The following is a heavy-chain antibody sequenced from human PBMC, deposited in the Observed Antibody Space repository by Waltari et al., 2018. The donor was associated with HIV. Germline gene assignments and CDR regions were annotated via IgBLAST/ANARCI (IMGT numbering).Heavy chain of an antibody. CDR1: GFTFSSYE. CDR3: ARDSLQIPFAPESLVWRPTGAFDI. CDR2: ISSSGSTI. D-gene: IGHD3-10*01. Sequence: GFTFSSYEMNWVRQAPGKGLEWASYISSSGSTIYHAESVKGRFTISRDNSKNSLSLQMNSLRAEDTAVYYCARDSLQIPFAPESLVWRPTGAFDIWGQGTMVTVSS. J-gene: IGHJ3*02. V-gene: IGHV3-48*03.